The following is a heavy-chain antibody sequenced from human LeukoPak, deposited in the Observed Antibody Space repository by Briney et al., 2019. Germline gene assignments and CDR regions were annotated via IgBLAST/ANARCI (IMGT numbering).Heavy chain of an antibody. CDR1: GGTFSSYS. D-gene: IGHD3-10*01. CDR2: IIPIFGTA. J-gene: IGHJ6*03. V-gene: IGHV1-69*05. Sequence: ASVKVSCKASGGTFSSYSSSWVRQAPGQGLEWMGRIIPIFGTANYAQHFQRRVTITTDESTSTAYVELSSLRSEDTAVYYCARKKMVRGAASVGYYYYYMDVWGKGTTVTVSS. CDR3: ARKKMVRGAASVGYYYYYMDV.